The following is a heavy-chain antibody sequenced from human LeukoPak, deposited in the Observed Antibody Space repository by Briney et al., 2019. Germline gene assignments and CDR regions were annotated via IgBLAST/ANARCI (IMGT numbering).Heavy chain of an antibody. CDR2: ISSSSSYI. Sequence: GGSLRLSCAASGFTFSSYSMNWVRQAPGKGLEWVSSISSSSSYIYYADSVKGRFTISRDNAKNSLYLQMNSLRAEDTAVYYCAREEVENYYGSGSYPYYHYYMDVWDKGTTVTVSS. V-gene: IGHV3-21*01. CDR1: GFTFSSYS. D-gene: IGHD3-10*01. CDR3: AREEVENYYGSGSYPYYHYYMDV. J-gene: IGHJ6*03.